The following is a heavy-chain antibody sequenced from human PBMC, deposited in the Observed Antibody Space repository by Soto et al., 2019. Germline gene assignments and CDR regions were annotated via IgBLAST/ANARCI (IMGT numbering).Heavy chain of an antibody. CDR1: GFTFSSYE. CDR3: ARDSGSSPLLDYFDY. V-gene: IGHV3-48*03. CDR2: ISSSGSTI. J-gene: IGHJ4*02. D-gene: IGHD1-26*01. Sequence: GGSLRLSCAASGFTFSSYEMNWVRQAPGKGLEWVSYISSSGSTIYYADSVKGRFTISRDNAKNSLYLQMNSLRAEDTAVYYCARDSGSSPLLDYFDYWGQGTLVTVSS.